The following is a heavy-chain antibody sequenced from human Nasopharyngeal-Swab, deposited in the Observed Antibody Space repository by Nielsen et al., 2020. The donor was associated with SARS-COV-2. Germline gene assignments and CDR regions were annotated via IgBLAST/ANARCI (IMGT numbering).Heavy chain of an antibody. D-gene: IGHD3-10*01. V-gene: IGHV1-8*01. CDR2: MNPNSGNT. Sequence: ASVKVSCKASGYTFTSYDINWVRQVTGQGLEWMGWMNPNSGNTGYAQKFQGRVTMTRNTSISTAYMELSSLRSEDTAVYYCARGRIKRELWFGELLSYYYYGMDVWGQGTTVTVSS. CDR1: GYTFTSYD. CDR3: ARGRIKRELWFGELLSYYYYGMDV. J-gene: IGHJ6*02.